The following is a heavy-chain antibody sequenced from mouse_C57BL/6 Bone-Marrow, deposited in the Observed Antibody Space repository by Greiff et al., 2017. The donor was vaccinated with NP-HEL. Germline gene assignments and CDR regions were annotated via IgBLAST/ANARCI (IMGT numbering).Heavy chain of an antibody. J-gene: IGHJ3*01. CDR1: GYTFTSYW. CDR2: IDPNSGGT. Sequence: QVQLKQPGAELVKPGASVKLSCKASGYTFTSYWMHWVKQRPGRGLEWIGRIDPNSGGTKYNEKFKSKATLTVDKPSSTAYMQLSSLTSEDSAVYYCARSGRSWLYDYDTWFAYWGQGTLVTVSA. CDR3: ARSGRSWLYDYDTWFAY. V-gene: IGHV1-72*01. D-gene: IGHD2-4*01.